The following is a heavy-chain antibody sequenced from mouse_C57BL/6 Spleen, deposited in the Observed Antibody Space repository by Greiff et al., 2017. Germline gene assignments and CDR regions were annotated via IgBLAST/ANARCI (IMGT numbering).Heavy chain of an antibody. CDR2: IYPGAGDT. J-gene: IGHJ4*01. V-gene: IGHV1-80*01. Sequence: VQGVESGAELVKPGASVKISCKASGYAFSSYWMHWVKQRPGKGLEWIGQIYPGAGDTNYHGKFKGKATLTADKSSSTAYMQLSSRTSEDAAVYFCARRDEYAMDYWGQGTSVTVSS. CDR3: ARRDEYAMDY. CDR1: GYAFSSYW.